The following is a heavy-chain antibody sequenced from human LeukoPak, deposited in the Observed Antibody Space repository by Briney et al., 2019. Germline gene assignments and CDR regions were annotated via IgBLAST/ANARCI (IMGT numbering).Heavy chain of an antibody. CDR1: GGSISSGDYY. D-gene: IGHD2-2*01. Sequence: SETLSLTCTVSGGSISSGDYYWSWLRQPPGKGLEWIGYIYYSGSTYYNPSLKSRVTISVDTSKNQFSLKLSSVTAADTAVYYCAREPPPYCSSTSCPLTLPGIWGQGTLVTVSS. CDR2: IYYSGST. CDR3: AREPPPYCSSTSCPLTLPGI. V-gene: IGHV4-30-4*08. J-gene: IGHJ4*02.